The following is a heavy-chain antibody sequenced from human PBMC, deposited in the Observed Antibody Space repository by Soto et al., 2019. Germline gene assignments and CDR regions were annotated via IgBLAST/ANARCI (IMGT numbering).Heavy chain of an antibody. V-gene: IGHV3-33*01. J-gene: IGHJ4*02. D-gene: IGHD3-3*01. CDR3: GRYAGSGYLSY. CDR2: IWYDGSRK. Sequence: LRLSCAASGFTFSNDGMHWVRQAPGKGLEWVAVIWYDGSRKYYVDSVKGRFTISRDNSKNTLYLQLNSLRAEDTAVYYCGRYAGSGYLSYWGQGTLVTVSS. CDR1: GFTFSNDG.